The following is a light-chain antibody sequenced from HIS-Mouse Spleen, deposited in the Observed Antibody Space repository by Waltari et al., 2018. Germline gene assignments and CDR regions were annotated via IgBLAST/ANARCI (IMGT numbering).Light chain of an antibody. CDR1: QSVLYSSNNKNY. V-gene: IGKV4-1*01. CDR3: QQYYSTPYT. J-gene: IGKJ2*01. CDR2: WAS. Sequence: DIVMTQSPDSLAVSLGEKATINCKSSQSVLYSSNNKNYLAWYQQKPGQPPKLLIYWASTCESGVTVRVRGSGSATDFTITISSMKAEYVAVYYCQQYYSTPYTFGQGTKLEIK.